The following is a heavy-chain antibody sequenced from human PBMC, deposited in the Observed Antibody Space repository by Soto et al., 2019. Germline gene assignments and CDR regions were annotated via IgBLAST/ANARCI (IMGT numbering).Heavy chain of an antibody. CDR2: ISSSSSYI. D-gene: IGHD2-15*01. CDR1: GFTFSSYS. Sequence: PGGSLRLSCAASGFTFSSYSMNWVRQAPGKGLEWVSSISSSSSYIYYADSVKGRFTISRDNAKNSLYLQMNSLRAEDTAVYYCARDLSGYCSGGSCPDGFDIWGQGIMVTVSS. CDR3: ARDLSGYCSGGSCPDGFDI. J-gene: IGHJ3*02. V-gene: IGHV3-21*01.